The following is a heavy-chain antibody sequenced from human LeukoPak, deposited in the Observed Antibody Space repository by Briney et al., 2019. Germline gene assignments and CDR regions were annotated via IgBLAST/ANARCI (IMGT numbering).Heavy chain of an antibody. J-gene: IGHJ4*02. D-gene: IGHD6-13*01. CDR2: TYYRSKWYN. CDR3: ARGSSSNSWYFDY. CDR1: GDSVSSNSAT. Sequence: SQTLSLTCAISGDSVSSNSATWTWIRQSPSRGLEWLGRTYYRSKWYNDYAESVKSRITINPDTSRNQFSLQVNSVTPEDTAVYYCARGSSSNSWYFDYWGQGTLVTVSS. V-gene: IGHV6-1*01.